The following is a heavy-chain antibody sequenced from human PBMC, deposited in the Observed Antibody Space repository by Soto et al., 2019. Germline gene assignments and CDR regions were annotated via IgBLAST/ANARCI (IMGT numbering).Heavy chain of an antibody. Sequence: QVQLVQSGSEVKEPGASVKVSCKTSGYTFTKYGINWMRQAPGQGLEWMGWIITDNGNTKYAPKLQGRVTMTTDTSKNPAYMDLRRLRSDDTAVYYCASVPTPNAGDADKYNWFEPCGQGTLGTVSS. D-gene: IGHD2-2*01. J-gene: IGHJ5*02. CDR1: GYTFTKYG. V-gene: IGHV1-18*01. CDR2: IITDNGNT. CDR3: ASVPTPNAGDADKYNWFEP.